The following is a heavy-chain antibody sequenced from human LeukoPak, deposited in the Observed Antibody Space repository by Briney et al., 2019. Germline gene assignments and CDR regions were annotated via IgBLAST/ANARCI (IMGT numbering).Heavy chain of an antibody. Sequence: PGGSLRLSCAASGFTFSGAWLHWVRQAPGKGLVWVSRINNDGTTTKYEDSVKGRFTISRDNAKNTLYLQMNSLRAEDTAVYYCARVSGPGMNEYFHLWGQGTLVTVSS. D-gene: IGHD3-10*01. CDR2: INNDGTTT. J-gene: IGHJ1*01. CDR3: ARVSGPGMNEYFHL. CDR1: GFTFSGAW. V-gene: IGHV3-74*01.